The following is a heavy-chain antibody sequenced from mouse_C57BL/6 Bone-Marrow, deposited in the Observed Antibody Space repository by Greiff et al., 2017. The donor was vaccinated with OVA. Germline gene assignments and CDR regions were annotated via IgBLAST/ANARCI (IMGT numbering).Heavy chain of an antibody. D-gene: IGHD2-1*01. CDR2: FHPANGDT. Sequence: QVHVKQSGPELVKPAASVKMSCTASGYTFTTYPIEWLNQTHGKSLEWLGNFHPANGDTKYNEKFKGKATLTVEKSSSTVYLELSRVTSDDSAVYYCARGCNCSGFAYWGQGTLVTVSA. CDR1: GYTFTTYP. J-gene: IGHJ3*01. CDR3: ARGCNCSGFAY. V-gene: IGHV1-47*01.